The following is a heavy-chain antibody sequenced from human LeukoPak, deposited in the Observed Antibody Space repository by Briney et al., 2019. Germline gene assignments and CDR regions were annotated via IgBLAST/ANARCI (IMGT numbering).Heavy chain of an antibody. J-gene: IGHJ4*02. CDR1: GFTFSSYW. Sequence: GGSLRLSCAASGFTFSSYWMTWVRQAPGKGLEWVACMKEDGSEKYYVDSVKGRFTISRDNAKNSLYLQMNSLRAEDTAMYYCAKHGLPLVVISAPLDYWGQGTLVTVSS. D-gene: IGHD2-15*01. CDR2: MKEDGSEK. CDR3: AKHGLPLVVISAPLDY. V-gene: IGHV3-7*01.